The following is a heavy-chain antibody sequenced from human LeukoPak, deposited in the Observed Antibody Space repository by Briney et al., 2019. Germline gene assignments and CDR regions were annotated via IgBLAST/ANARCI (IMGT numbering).Heavy chain of an antibody. V-gene: IGHV4-59*08. CDR1: GGSISGYY. CDR3: ARTFSSSYPDAFDI. Sequence: PSETLSLTCTVSGGSISGYYWSWIRQPPGKGLEWVGYICYSGRTNYNPSLKSRVAISVETSRNQFSLTLSSVTAADTAVYFCARTFSSSYPDAFDIWGQGTVVTVSS. J-gene: IGHJ3*02. CDR2: ICYSGRT. D-gene: IGHD6-13*01.